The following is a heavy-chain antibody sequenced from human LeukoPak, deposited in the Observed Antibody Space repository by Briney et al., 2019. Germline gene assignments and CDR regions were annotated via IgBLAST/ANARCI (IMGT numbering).Heavy chain of an antibody. CDR2: IYTSGST. V-gene: IGHV4-61*02. D-gene: IGHD2-2*02. Sequence: PAETLSLTCTVSGGSISSGSYYWSWIRQPAGKGLEWIGRIYTSGSTNYNPSLKSRVTISVDTSKNQFSLKLSSVTAADTAVYYCARGYCSSTSCYNSDYWGQGTLVTVSS. J-gene: IGHJ4*02. CDR1: GGSISSGSYY. CDR3: ARGYCSSTSCYNSDY.